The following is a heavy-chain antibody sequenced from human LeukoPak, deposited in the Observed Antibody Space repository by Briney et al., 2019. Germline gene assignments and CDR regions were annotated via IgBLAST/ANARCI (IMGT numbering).Heavy chain of an antibody. D-gene: IGHD6-19*01. Sequence: PGGSLRLSCAASGFTFSSYGMHWVRQAPGKGLKWVAVISYDGSNKYYADSVKGRFTISRDNSKNTLYLQMNSLRAEDTAVYYCAKDQYSSGWYSDYWGQGTLVTVSS. CDR1: GFTFSSYG. CDR2: ISYDGSNK. V-gene: IGHV3-30*18. J-gene: IGHJ4*02. CDR3: AKDQYSSGWYSDY.